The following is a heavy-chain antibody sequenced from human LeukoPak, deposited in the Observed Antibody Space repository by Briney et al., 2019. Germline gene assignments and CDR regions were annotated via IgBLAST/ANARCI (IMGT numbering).Heavy chain of an antibody. D-gene: IGHD4-17*01. CDR2: ITHSGST. Sequence: SETLSLTCAVYGGSFSGYYWSWIRQPPGKGLEWIGEITHSGSTNYNPSPKSRVTISVDTSKNQFSLRPSSVTAADTAVYYCARDHYGDPGTFDYWGQGTLVTVSS. J-gene: IGHJ4*02. CDR3: ARDHYGDPGTFDY. CDR1: GGSFSGYY. V-gene: IGHV4-34*01.